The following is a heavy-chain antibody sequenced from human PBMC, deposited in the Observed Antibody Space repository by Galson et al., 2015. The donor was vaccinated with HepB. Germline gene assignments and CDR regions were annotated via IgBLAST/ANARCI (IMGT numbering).Heavy chain of an antibody. D-gene: IGHD3-10*01. V-gene: IGHV3-15*01. CDR2: IKSGTENETT. Sequence: SLRLSCAASGFNFQNAWMTWVRQAPGKGLEWVGRIKSGTENETTDYAAAVKGRFNILRDDSRYTLDLQMYSLKTEDTAVYYCATYGSGRKFDYWGQGTLVAVSS. CDR3: ATYGSGRKFDY. CDR1: GFNFQNAW. J-gene: IGHJ4*02.